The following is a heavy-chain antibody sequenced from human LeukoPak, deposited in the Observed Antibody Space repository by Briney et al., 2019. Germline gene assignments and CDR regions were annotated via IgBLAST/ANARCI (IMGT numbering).Heavy chain of an antibody. D-gene: IGHD3-22*01. Sequence: SETLSLTCTVSGGSISSGDYYWSWIRQPPGKGLEWIGYIYYSGSTYYNPSLKSRVTISVDTSKNQFSLKLSSVTAADTAVYYCAREDSSGYYSNWYFDLWGRGTLVTVSS. J-gene: IGHJ2*01. V-gene: IGHV4-30-4*01. CDR2: IYYSGST. CDR1: GGSISSGDYY. CDR3: AREDSSGYYSNWYFDL.